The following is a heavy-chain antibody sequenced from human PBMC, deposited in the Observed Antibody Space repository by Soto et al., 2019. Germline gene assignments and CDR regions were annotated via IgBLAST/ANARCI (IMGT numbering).Heavy chain of an antibody. CDR3: ARGYGGNPGGS. D-gene: IGHD2-15*01. J-gene: IGHJ5*02. CDR1: GFTFSSYG. Sequence: QVQLVESGGGVVQPGRSLRLSCAASGFTFSSYGMHWVRQAPGKGLEWVAVIWYDGSNKYYADSVKGRFTISRNNSKNTLYRQMNSLRAEDTAVYYCARGYGGNPGGSWGQGTLVTVSS. CDR2: IWYDGSNK. V-gene: IGHV3-33*01.